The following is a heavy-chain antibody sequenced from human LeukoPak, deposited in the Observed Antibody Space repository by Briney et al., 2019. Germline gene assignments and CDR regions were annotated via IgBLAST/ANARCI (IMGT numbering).Heavy chain of an antibody. Sequence: GGSLRLSCVASGFTFSNYWMHWVRQAPGKGLEWVAVISYDGSNKYNADSVKGRFTISRDNSKNTLYLQMNSLRREDTAEYYCARAEYDRSGSIYYYYGMDIWGQGTTVTVSS. J-gene: IGHJ6*02. CDR1: GFTFSNYW. CDR3: ARAEYDRSGSIYYYYGMDI. CDR2: ISYDGSNK. D-gene: IGHD3-22*01. V-gene: IGHV3-30-3*01.